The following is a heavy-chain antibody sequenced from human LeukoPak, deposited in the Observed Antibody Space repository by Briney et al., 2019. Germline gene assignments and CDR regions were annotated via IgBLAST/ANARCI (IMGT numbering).Heavy chain of an antibody. Sequence: GGSLRLSCAASGFTFSSYGMHWVRRAPGKGLEWVAVISYDGSNKYYADSVKGRFTISRDNSKNTLYLQMNSLRAEDTAVYYCAKERVVTLQSTDYYGMDVWGQGTTVTVSS. CDR3: AKERVVTLQSTDYYGMDV. CDR1: GFTFSSYG. D-gene: IGHD4-23*01. J-gene: IGHJ6*02. CDR2: ISYDGSNK. V-gene: IGHV3-30*18.